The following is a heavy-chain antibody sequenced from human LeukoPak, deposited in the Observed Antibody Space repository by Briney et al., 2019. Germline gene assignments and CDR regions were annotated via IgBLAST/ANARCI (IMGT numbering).Heavy chain of an antibody. CDR2: ISSDGRTT. V-gene: IGHV3-74*01. CDR3: AKDIARGGGG. Sequence: QPGGSLRLSCAASGFTFSSYWIHWVRQAPGKGLVWVSCISSDGRTTCYADSVKGRFTISRDNAKNSLYLQMNSLRAEDTALYYCAKDIARGGGGWGQGTLVTVSS. D-gene: IGHD3-10*01. CDR1: GFTFSSYW. J-gene: IGHJ4*02.